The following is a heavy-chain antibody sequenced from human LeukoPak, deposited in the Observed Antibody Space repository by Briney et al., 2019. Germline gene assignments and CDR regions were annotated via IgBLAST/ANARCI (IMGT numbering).Heavy chain of an antibody. J-gene: IGHJ4*02. CDR2: ISWNSGSI. CDR1: GFTFDDYA. CDR3: AKGYYYDSSGSYIDY. V-gene: IGHV3-9*01. Sequence: GRSLRLSCAASGFTFDDYAMHWVRQAPGKGLEWVSGISWNSGSIGYADSVKGRFTISRDNAKNSLYLQMNSLRAEDTALYYCAKGYYYDSSGSYIDYWGQGTLVTVSS. D-gene: IGHD3-22*01.